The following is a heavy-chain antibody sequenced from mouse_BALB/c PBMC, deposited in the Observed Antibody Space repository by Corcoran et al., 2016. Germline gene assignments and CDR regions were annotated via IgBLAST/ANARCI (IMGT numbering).Heavy chain of an antibody. CDR3: AREDTTATGFAY. CDR2: INPYNGAT. CDR1: GYSFTGYY. V-gene: IGHV1-26*01. J-gene: IGHJ3*01. D-gene: IGHD1-2*01. Sequence: EVQLQQSGPELVKPGASVKISCKASGYSFTGYYMHWVKQSHVKSLEWIGRINPYNGATSYNQNFKDKASLTVDKSSSTAYMELHRLTSEDSAVYYVAREDTTATGFAYWGQGTLVTVSA.